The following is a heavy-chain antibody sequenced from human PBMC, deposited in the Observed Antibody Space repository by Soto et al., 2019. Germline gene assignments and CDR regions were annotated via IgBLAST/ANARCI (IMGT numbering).Heavy chain of an antibody. CDR3: AKASRFGELSTFDY. CDR2: ISGSGGSA. D-gene: IGHD3-10*01. J-gene: IGHJ4*02. V-gene: IGHV3-23*01. CDR1: GFTFSSYA. Sequence: EVQVLESGGGLVQPGGSLRLSCAAAGFTFSSYAMNWVRQAPGKGLEWVSAISGSGGSAHYSDSVKGRFTISRDNSKNTLYLQMKNLRAEDTAVYYCAKASRFGELSTFDYWGQGTLVTVSS.